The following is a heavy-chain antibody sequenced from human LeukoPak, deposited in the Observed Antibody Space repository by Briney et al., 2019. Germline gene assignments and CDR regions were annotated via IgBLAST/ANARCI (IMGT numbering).Heavy chain of an antibody. CDR2: INHSGST. V-gene: IGHV4-34*01. D-gene: IGHD3-22*01. Sequence: SETLSLTCAVYGGSFSGYYWSWIRQPPGKGLEWIGEINHSGSTNYNPSLKSRVTISVDTSKNQFSLKLSSVTAADTAVYYCARDIMDDSSGSMKYYFDYWGQGTLVTVSS. J-gene: IGHJ4*02. CDR3: ARDIMDDSSGSMKYYFDY. CDR1: GGSFSGYY.